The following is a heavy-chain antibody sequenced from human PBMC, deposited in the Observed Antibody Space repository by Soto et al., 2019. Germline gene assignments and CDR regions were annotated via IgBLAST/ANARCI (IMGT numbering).Heavy chain of an antibody. CDR1: GFTVSSNY. D-gene: IGHD3-3*01. CDR2: IYSGGST. CDR3: AIVLDFSSASFDY. J-gene: IGHJ4*02. V-gene: IGHV3-66*01. Sequence: HPGGSLRLSCAASGFTVSSNYMSWVRQAPGKGLEWVSVIYSGGSTYYADSVKGRFTISRDNSKNTLYLQMNSLRAEDTAVYYCAIVLDFSSASFDYWGQGSLVTVFS.